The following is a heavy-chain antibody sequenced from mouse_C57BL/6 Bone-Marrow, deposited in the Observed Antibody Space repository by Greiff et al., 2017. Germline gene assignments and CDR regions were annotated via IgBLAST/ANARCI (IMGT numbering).Heavy chain of an antibody. CDR2: IDPSDRYT. CDR3: ARGSDGAVNWDSWYFDV. D-gene: IGHD4-1*02. V-gene: IGHV1-69*01. J-gene: IGHJ1*03. CDR1: GYTFTSYW. Sequence: QVQLQQPGAELVMPGASVKLSCKASGYTFTSYWMHWVKQRPGQGLEWIGEIDPSDRYTNYNQKFKGKSTLTVDKSSSTAYMQLSILTSEDSAVXYCARGSDGAVNWDSWYFDVWGTGTTVTVSA.